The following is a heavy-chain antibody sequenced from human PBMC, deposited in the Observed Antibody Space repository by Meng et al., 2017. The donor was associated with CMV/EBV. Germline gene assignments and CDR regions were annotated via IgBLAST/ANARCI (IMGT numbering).Heavy chain of an antibody. Sequence: TFIRFAISWFRPPRGQGLEWLSAISGSGGSTYYADSVNGRFTISSDNSTNTLYLQMNSLRAADTAVYYYAKDSPPAGIVVVPAAIDYWGQGTLVTVSS. CDR1: TFIRFA. J-gene: IGHJ4*02. V-gene: IGHV3-23*01. CDR3: AKDSPPAGIVVVPAAIDY. D-gene: IGHD2-2*01. CDR2: ISGSGGST.